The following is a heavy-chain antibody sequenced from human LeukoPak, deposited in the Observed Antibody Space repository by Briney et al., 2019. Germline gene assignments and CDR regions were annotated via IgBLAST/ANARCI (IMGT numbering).Heavy chain of an antibody. J-gene: IGHJ5*02. Sequence: ASVKVSCKASGYTFTGYYMHWVRQAPGQGLEWMGWIDPKSGRTRFAQQFQGRVTMTRDTSISTAYMELSRLRSGDTAVYYCARVGVTTDNWFDPWGQGTLVTVAS. CDR1: GYTFTGYY. D-gene: IGHD2-21*02. CDR2: IDPKSGRT. CDR3: ARVGVTTDNWFDP. V-gene: IGHV1-2*02.